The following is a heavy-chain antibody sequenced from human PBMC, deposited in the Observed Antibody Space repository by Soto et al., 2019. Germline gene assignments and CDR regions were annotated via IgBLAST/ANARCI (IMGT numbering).Heavy chain of an antibody. CDR1: GFTFSSYG. V-gene: IGHV3-30*18. J-gene: IGHJ4*02. CDR2: ISYDGSNK. CDR3: AKALDYPSSFDY. D-gene: IGHD5-12*01. Sequence: QVQLVESGGGVVQPGRSLRLSCAASGFTFSSYGMHWVRQAPGKGLEWVAVISYDGSNKFYADSVKGRFTISRDNSKNTLYRQMNSLRAEDTAVYYCAKALDYPSSFDYGGQGTLVTVSS.